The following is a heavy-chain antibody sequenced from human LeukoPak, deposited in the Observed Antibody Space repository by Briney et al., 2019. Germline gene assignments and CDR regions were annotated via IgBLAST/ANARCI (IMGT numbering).Heavy chain of an antibody. J-gene: IGHJ5*02. CDR3: ARDGYRSSTTCPGRFDP. D-gene: IGHD2-2*03. V-gene: IGHV3-30-3*01. CDR1: GFTFSSYA. CDR2: ISYDGSNK. Sequence: GRSLRLSCAASGFTFSSYAMHWVRQAPGKGLEWVAVISYDGSNKYYADSVKGRFTISRDNSKNTLYLQMNSLRAEDTAVYYCARDGYRSSTTCPGRFDPWGQGTLVTVSS.